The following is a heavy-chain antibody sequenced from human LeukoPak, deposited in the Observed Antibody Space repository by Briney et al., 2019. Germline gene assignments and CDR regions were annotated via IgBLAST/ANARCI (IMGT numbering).Heavy chain of an antibody. CDR1: GGSFSGYY. Sequence: SETLSLTCAVYGGSFSGYYWSWIRQPPGKGLEWIGSIYSSGNTYYNPSLKSRVIILIDTAKNHFSLNLSSVTAADTAVYYCARSDGYGLVGIWGQGTMVTVSS. J-gene: IGHJ3*02. V-gene: IGHV4-34*01. CDR3: ARSDGYGLVGI. D-gene: IGHD3-10*01. CDR2: IYSSGNT.